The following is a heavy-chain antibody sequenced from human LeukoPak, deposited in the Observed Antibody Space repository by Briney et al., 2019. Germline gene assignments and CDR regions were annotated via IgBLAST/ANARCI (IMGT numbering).Heavy chain of an antibody. CDR2: IYYSGST. Sequence: SETLSLTCTVSGGSISRSGYYWGWIRQTPGKGLEWIGSIYYSGSTYYKSSLKSRVTISLDTSKNQFSLKLSSVTAADTAVYYCARVFRAAAVDYWGQGTLVTVSS. V-gene: IGHV4-39*07. CDR1: GGSISRSGYY. D-gene: IGHD6-13*01. J-gene: IGHJ4*02. CDR3: ARVFRAAAVDY.